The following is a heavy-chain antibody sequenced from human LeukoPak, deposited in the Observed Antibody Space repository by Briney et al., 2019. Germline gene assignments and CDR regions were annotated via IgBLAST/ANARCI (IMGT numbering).Heavy chain of an antibody. D-gene: IGHD6-19*01. J-gene: IGHJ4*02. CDR1: GGSISSGGYY. Sequence: SETLSLTCTVSGGSISSGGYYWSWIRQHPGKSLEWIGYIYYSGSTYYNPSLKSRVTISVDTSKNQFSLKLTSVTAADTAVYYCARSSGWHYHYWGQGTLVTVSS. CDR2: IYYSGST. CDR3: ARSSGWHYHY. V-gene: IGHV4-31*03.